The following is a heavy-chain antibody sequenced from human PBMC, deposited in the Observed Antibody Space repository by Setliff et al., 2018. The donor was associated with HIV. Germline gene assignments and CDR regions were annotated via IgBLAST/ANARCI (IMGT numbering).Heavy chain of an antibody. J-gene: IGHJ4*02. Sequence: ETLSLTCTVSGGSISSHYWSWIRQPPGKGLEWIGSIYYSGSTNYNPSLKSRVTISVDTSKNQFSLKLSSVTAADTAVFYCARLTTTYYYDSSAYYHPVWGQGTLVTVS. CDR2: IYYSGST. CDR3: ARLTTTYYYDSSAYYHPV. CDR1: GGSISSHY. V-gene: IGHV4-59*11. D-gene: IGHD3-22*01.